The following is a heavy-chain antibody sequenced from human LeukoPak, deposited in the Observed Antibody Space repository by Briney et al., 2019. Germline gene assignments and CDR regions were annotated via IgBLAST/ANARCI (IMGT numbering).Heavy chain of an antibody. Sequence: ASVKVSCKASGGTFSSYAISWVRQAPGQGLEWMGGIIPTFGTANYAQKFQGRVTITADESTSTAYMELSSLRSEDTAVYYCARAGATKTYSSGWYTYFDYWGQGTLVTVSS. CDR3: ARAGATKTYSSGWYTYFDY. J-gene: IGHJ4*02. CDR1: GGTFSSYA. V-gene: IGHV1-69*01. D-gene: IGHD6-19*01. CDR2: IIPTFGTA.